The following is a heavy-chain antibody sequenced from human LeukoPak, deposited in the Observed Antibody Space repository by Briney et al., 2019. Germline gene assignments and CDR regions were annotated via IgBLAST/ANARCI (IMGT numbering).Heavy chain of an antibody. D-gene: IGHD6-6*01. CDR2: IIPIFGTA. CDR1: GGTFSSYA. Sequence: ASVKVSCKASGGTFSSYAISWVRQAPGQGLEWMGGIIPIFGTANYAQKFQGRVTITADESTSTAYMELSSLRSEDTAVYYCARRDPMYSSSSRYYYYYYMDVWGKGTTVTVSS. J-gene: IGHJ6*03. V-gene: IGHV1-69*13. CDR3: ARRDPMYSSSSRYYYYYYMDV.